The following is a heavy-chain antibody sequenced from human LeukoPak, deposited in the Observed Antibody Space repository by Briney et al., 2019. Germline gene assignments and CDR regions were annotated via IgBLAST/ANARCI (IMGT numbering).Heavy chain of an antibody. CDR1: GFTFSDYA. J-gene: IGHJ4*02. Sequence: GGSLRLSCAASGFTFSDYALGWVRQAPGRGLEWVATLSGSGAGTYYSDSVQGRFTISRDNSKRTLFLQMNSLRAEDTAFYYCAKVRQGYSSGEGSSLDYWGQGTLVTVSS. V-gene: IGHV3-23*01. CDR2: LSGSGAGT. CDR3: AKVRQGYSSGEGSSLDY. D-gene: IGHD6-19*01.